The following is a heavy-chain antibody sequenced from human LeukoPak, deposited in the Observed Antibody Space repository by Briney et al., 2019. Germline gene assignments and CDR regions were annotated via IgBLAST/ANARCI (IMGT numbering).Heavy chain of an antibody. CDR2: IYYSGST. V-gene: IGHV4-39*01. CDR3: VSLAEYSSSSGVSDNWFDP. D-gene: IGHD6-6*01. Sequence: SETLSLTCTVSGGSISSSSYYWGWIRQPPGKGLEWIGSIYYSGSTYYNPSLKSRVTISVDTSKNQFSLKLSSVTAADTAVYYCVSLAEYSSSSGVSDNWFDPWGQGTLVTVSS. CDR1: GGSISSSSYY. J-gene: IGHJ5*02.